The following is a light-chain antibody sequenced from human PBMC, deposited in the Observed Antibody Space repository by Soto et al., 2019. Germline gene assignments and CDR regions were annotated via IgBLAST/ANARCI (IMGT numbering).Light chain of an antibody. CDR3: QQYAKWPLT. Sequence: EVVMTQSPATLSVSPGERTSLSCRASQSVGSNLGWYQQKPGQAPRLLIYRASTRATGIPARFSGSGSGTEFTLTISSPQSEDIAVYYCQQYAKWPLTFGGGTKVEIK. V-gene: IGKV3-15*01. J-gene: IGKJ4*01. CDR1: QSVGSN. CDR2: RAS.